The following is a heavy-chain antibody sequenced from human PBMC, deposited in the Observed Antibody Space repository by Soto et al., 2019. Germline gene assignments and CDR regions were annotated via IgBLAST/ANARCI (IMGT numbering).Heavy chain of an antibody. V-gene: IGHV3-7*03. Sequence: EVQLVESGGGLVQPGGSLRLSCAASGFTFSSYWMSWVRQAPGKGLEWVANIKQDGSEKYYVDSVKGRFTISRDNAKNSLHLQMNSLRAEDTAVYYCARVSSFWYSSSWYDYWGQGTLVTVSS. CDR3: ARVSSFWYSSSWYDY. J-gene: IGHJ4*02. CDR1: GFTFSSYW. D-gene: IGHD6-13*01. CDR2: IKQDGSEK.